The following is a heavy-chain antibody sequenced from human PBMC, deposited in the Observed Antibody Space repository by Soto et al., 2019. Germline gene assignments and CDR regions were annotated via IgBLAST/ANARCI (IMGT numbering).Heavy chain of an antibody. J-gene: IGHJ6*02. CDR2: IYYSGST. CDR1: GGSNSSSSYY. V-gene: IGHV4-39*01. Sequence: SDTLSLSITVSGGSNSSSSYYSVWLRQPPGKGLEWIGSIYYSGSTYYNPSLKSRVTISVDTSKNQFSLKLSSVTAADTAVYYCARHVIGLLWFGELSHGMDGWGQGATVTVSS. CDR3: ARHVIGLLWFGELSHGMDG. D-gene: IGHD3-10*01.